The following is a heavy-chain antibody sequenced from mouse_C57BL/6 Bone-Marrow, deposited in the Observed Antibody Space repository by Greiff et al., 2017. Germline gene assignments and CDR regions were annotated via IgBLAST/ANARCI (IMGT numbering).Heavy chain of an antibody. CDR3: ARGFYYAMDY. Sequence: LVESGPELVKPGASVKISCKASGYSFTDYNMNWVKQSNGKSLEWIGVINPNYGTTSYNQKFKGKATLTVDPSSSTAYMQLNRLTSEDSAGYYCARGFYYAMDYWGQGTSVTVSA. CDR1: GYSFTDYN. J-gene: IGHJ4*01. V-gene: IGHV1-39*01. CDR2: INPNYGTT.